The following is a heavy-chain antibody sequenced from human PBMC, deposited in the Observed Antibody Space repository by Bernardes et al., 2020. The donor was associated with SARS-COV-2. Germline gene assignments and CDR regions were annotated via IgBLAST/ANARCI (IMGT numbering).Heavy chain of an antibody. V-gene: IGHV3-23*01. CDR2: ISTIGATT. Sequence: GGSLRLSCAASGFTFSSDGMSWVRQAPGKGLEWVSIISTIGATTYYADSVKGRFTISRDNSKSTLYLQMNSLRAGDTAVYYCAKANYSGWYYFDSWGQGTLVTVSS. CDR1: GFTFSSDG. CDR3: AKANYSGWYYFDS. J-gene: IGHJ4*02. D-gene: IGHD6-19*01.